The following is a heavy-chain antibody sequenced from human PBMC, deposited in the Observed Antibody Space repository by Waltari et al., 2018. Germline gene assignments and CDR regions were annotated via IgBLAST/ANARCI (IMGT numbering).Heavy chain of an antibody. Sequence: QVQLQESGPGLVKPSETLSLTCTVSGGSISSYYWSWIRQPAGKGLEWIGRIYTSGSTNYNPALKSRVTMSVDTSKNQFSLKLSSVTAADTAVYYCARAKRITMVRGVTGYYYMDVWGKGTTVTVSS. J-gene: IGHJ6*03. CDR1: GGSISSYY. D-gene: IGHD3-10*01. CDR2: IYTSGST. V-gene: IGHV4-4*07. CDR3: ARAKRITMVRGVTGYYYMDV.